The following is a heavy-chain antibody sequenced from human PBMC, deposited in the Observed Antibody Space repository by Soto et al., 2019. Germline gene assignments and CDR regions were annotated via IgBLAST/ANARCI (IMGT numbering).Heavy chain of an antibody. CDR3: ARAYYYDSFYWFDP. V-gene: IGHV1-2*02. D-gene: IGHD3-22*01. Sequence: ASVKVSCKASGYTFTGYYMHWVRQVPGQGLEWMGWINPNSGGTNYAQKFQGRVTMTRDTSISTAYMELSRLRSDDTAVYYCARAYYYDSFYWFDPWGQGTLVTVS. CDR1: GYTFTGYY. CDR2: INPNSGGT. J-gene: IGHJ5*02.